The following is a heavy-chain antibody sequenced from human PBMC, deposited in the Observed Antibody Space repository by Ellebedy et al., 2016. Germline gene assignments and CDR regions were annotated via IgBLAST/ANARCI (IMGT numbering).Heavy chain of an antibody. J-gene: IGHJ6*02. V-gene: IGHV4-59*12. D-gene: IGHD6-19*01. CDR3: ARVGRQYYYYYYGMDV. Sequence: GSLRLSCTVSGGSISSYYWSWIRQPPGKGLEWIGYIYYSGSTNYNPSLKSRVTISVDTSKNQFSLKLSSVTAADTAVYYCARVGRQYYYYYYGMDVWGQGTTVTVSS. CDR2: IYYSGST. CDR1: GGSISSYY.